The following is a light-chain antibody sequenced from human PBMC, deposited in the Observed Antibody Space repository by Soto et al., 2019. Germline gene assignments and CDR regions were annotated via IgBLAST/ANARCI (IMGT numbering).Light chain of an antibody. CDR3: SSYTSSSTPGV. J-gene: IGLJ3*02. CDR1: SSDVGGYNY. CDR2: EVS. V-gene: IGLV2-14*01. Sequence: QSALTQPASVSGSPGQSITISCTGTSSDVGGYNYVSWYQQHPGKAPKLMIYEVSNRPSGVSNRFSGSKSGNKASLTISGLQAEDEADYYCSSYTSSSTPGVFGGGTKVTVL.